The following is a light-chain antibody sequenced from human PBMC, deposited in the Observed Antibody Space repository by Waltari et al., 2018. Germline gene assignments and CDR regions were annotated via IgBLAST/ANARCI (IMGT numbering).Light chain of an antibody. CDR2: GVN. Sequence: SLIQPASVSGTPGQSIILSCTGISSVVGTYDLVSWYQQHPGKVPKVLIYGVNKRPSGISDRFSGSKSGNTASLTISGLQAEDEADYYCCSYAGSPTYVLFGGGTTLTVL. V-gene: IGLV2-23*02. J-gene: IGLJ2*01. CDR1: SSVVGTYDL. CDR3: CSYAGSPTYVL.